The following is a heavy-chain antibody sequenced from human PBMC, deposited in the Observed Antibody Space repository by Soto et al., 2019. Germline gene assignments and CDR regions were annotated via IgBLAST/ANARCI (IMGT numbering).Heavy chain of an antibody. Sequence: PSETLSLTCAVYGGSFSGYYWSWIRQPPGKGLEWIGEINHSGSTNYNPSLKSRVTISVDTSKNQFSLKLSSVTAADTAVYYCASSLTRYYYYYGMDVWGQGTTVTVSS. V-gene: IGHV4-34*01. CDR1: GGSFSGYY. J-gene: IGHJ6*02. CDR3: ASSLTRYYYYYGMDV. CDR2: INHSGST.